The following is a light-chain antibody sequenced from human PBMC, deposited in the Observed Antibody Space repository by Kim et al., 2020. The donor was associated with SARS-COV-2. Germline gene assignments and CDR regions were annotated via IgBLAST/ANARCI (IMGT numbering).Light chain of an antibody. Sequence: SYELTQPPSVSVAPGKTARITCGGNNIGSKSVHWYQQKPGQAPVLVIYYDSDRPSGLPERFSGSNSGNTATLTISRVEAGDEAVYYCQVWDSSSDHGVFGGGTKLTVL. CDR3: QVWDSSSDHGV. J-gene: IGLJ3*02. CDR2: YDS. V-gene: IGLV3-21*04. CDR1: NIGSKS.